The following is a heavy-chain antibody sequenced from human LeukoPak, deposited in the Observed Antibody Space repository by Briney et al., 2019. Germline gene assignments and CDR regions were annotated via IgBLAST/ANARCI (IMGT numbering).Heavy chain of an antibody. D-gene: IGHD2-2*03. Sequence: GGSLRLSCAASGFTFSGYWMSWVRQAPGKGLEWVANIKQDGSEKYYVDSVKGRFTISRDNAKNSLYLQMNSLRAEDTAVYYCARVSVMDDHFDYWGQGTLVTVSS. V-gene: IGHV3-7*01. J-gene: IGHJ4*02. CDR2: IKQDGSEK. CDR3: ARVSVMDDHFDY. CDR1: GFTFSGYW.